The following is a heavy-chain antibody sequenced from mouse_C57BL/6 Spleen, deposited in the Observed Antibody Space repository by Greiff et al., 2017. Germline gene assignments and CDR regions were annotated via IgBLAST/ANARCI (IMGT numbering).Heavy chain of an antibody. D-gene: IGHD2-4*01. J-gene: IGHJ3*01. Sequence: EVKLMESGPELVKPGASVKMSCKASGYTFTDYNMHWVKQSHGKSLEWIGYINPNNGGTSYNQKFKGKATLTVNKSSSTAYMELRSLTSEDSAVYYCARGYYDYDGGRPWFAYWGQGTLVTVSA. V-gene: IGHV1-22*01. CDR2: INPNNGGT. CDR3: ARGYYDYDGGRPWFAY. CDR1: GYTFTDYN.